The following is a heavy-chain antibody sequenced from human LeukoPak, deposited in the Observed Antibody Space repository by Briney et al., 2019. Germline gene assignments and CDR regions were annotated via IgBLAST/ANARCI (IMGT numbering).Heavy chain of an antibody. CDR3: ARHLPLAYCGGDCYSYDY. V-gene: IGHV4-34*01. CDR1: GGSFSGYY. D-gene: IGHD2-21*02. J-gene: IGHJ4*02. Sequence: SETLSLTCAVYGGSFSGYYWSWIRQPPGKGLEWIGEINHSGSTNYNPSLKSRVTISVDTSKNQFSLKLSSVTAADTAVYYCARHLPLAYCGGDCYSYDYWGQGTLVTVSS. CDR2: INHSGST.